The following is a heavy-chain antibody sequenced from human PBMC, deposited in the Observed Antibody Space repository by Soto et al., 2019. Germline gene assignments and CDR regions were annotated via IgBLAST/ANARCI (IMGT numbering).Heavy chain of an antibody. J-gene: IGHJ4*02. D-gene: IGHD3-3*01. CDR1: GGSISSGTAY. V-gene: IGHV4-31*03. CDR3: ARAPETPSVLGVALPYFFDY. CDR2: IFYSGSF. Sequence: QVQLQESGPGLVKPSQTLSLTCNVSGGSISSGTAYWSWIRQRPGKGLEWIGYIFYSGSFYSTPSRRGRLMRLADTSKNQFTLRLSSVTAADTAVYYCARAPETPSVLGVALPYFFDYWGQGALVTVSS.